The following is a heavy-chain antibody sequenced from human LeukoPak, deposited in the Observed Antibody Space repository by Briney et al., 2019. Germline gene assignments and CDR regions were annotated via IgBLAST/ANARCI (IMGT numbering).Heavy chain of an antibody. CDR3: ARDGRDGS. D-gene: IGHD5-24*01. V-gene: IGHV4-59*01. J-gene: IGHJ5*02. CDR2: IYYSGST. CDR1: GFTFRNAS. Sequence: GSLRLSCAASGFTFRNASMSWIRQPPGKGLEWIGYIYYSGSTNYNPSLKSRVTISVDTSKNQFSLKLSSVTAADTAVYYCARDGRDGSWGQGTLVTVSS.